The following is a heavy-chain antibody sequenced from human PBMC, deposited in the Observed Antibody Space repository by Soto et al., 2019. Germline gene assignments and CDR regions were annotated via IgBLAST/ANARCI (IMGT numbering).Heavy chain of an antibody. CDR1: GYTFTGYY. J-gene: IGHJ4*02. CDR2: INPNSGGT. CDR3: AREGEQWLLSDFDY. Sequence: ASVKVSFKASGYTFTGYYMHWLRQAPGQGLEWMGWINPNSGGTNYAQKLQGRVTMTRYTSISTAYMELSRLRSDDTAVYYCAREGEQWLLSDFDYWGQGTLVTVSS. V-gene: IGHV1-2*02. D-gene: IGHD6-19*01.